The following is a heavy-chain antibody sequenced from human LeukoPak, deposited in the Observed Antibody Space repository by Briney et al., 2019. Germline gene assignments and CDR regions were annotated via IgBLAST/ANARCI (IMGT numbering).Heavy chain of an antibody. CDR2: INHSGST. D-gene: IGHD5-18*01. J-gene: IGHJ4*02. CDR3: ARTRGYSYGHFDY. V-gene: IGHV4-34*01. CDR1: GGSFSGYY. Sequence: SETLSLTCAVYGGSFSGYYWSWIRQPPGKGLEWIGEINHSGSTNYNPSLKSRVTISVDTSKNQFSLKLSSVTAADTAVYYCARTRGYSYGHFDYWGRGTLVTVSS.